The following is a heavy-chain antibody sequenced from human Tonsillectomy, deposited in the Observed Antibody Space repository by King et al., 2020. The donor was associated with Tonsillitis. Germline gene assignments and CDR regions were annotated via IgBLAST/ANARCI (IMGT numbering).Heavy chain of an antibody. Sequence: LQLQESGPGLVKPSETLSLTCTVSGGSISSYYWSWIRQPPGKGLEWIGYIYYSGSTNYNPSLKSRVTISVETAKNQFSLKLSSVTASDTAVYYCERQTSAYYYNISGYYYDYWGPGTLVTVSS. CDR3: ERQTSAYYYNISGYYYDY. D-gene: IGHD3-22*01. CDR2: IYYSGST. J-gene: IGHJ4*02. V-gene: IGHV4-59*08. CDR1: GGSISSYY.